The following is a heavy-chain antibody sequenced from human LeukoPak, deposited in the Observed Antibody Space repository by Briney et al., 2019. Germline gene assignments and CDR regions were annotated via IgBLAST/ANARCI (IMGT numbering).Heavy chain of an antibody. J-gene: IGHJ6*03. CDR1: GYTFTSYG. CDR2: ISAYNGNT. Sequence: ASVKVSCKASGYTFTSYGISWVRQAPGQGLEWMRWISAYNGNTNYAQKLQGRVTMTTDTSTSTAYMELRSLRSDDTAVYYCAREGPSIVGTTGSYYYYYMDVWGKGTTVTVSS. CDR3: AREGPSIVGTTGSYYYYYMDV. V-gene: IGHV1-18*01. D-gene: IGHD1-26*01.